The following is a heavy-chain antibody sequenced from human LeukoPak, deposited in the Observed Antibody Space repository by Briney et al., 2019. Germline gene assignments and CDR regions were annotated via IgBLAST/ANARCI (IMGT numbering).Heavy chain of an antibody. V-gene: IGHV4-34*01. Sequence: PSETLSLTCAVYGGSFSGYYWSWIRQPPGKGLEWIGEINHSGSTNYNPSLKSRVTISVDTSKNQFSLKLSSVTAADTAVYYCARGAKMGIFGSGWKAAFDYWGQGTLVTVSS. J-gene: IGHJ4*02. CDR2: INHSGST. D-gene: IGHD6-19*01. CDR1: GGSFSGYY. CDR3: ARGAKMGIFGSGWKAAFDY.